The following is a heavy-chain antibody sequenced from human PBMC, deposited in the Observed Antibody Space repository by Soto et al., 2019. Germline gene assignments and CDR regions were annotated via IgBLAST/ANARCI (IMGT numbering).Heavy chain of an antibody. V-gene: IGHV1-2*02. Sequence: ASVKVSCKASGYTFTGYYMHWVRQAPGQGLEWMGWINPNSGGTNYAQKFQGRVTMTRDTSISTAYMELSRLRSDGTAVYYCARDGIAVAGMPYYYYGMDVWGQGTTVTVSS. D-gene: IGHD6-19*01. J-gene: IGHJ6*02. CDR1: GYTFTGYY. CDR2: INPNSGGT. CDR3: ARDGIAVAGMPYYYYGMDV.